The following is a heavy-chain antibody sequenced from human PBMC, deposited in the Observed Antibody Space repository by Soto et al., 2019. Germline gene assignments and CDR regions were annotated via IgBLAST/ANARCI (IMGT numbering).Heavy chain of an antibody. D-gene: IGHD2-21*01. J-gene: IGHJ5*02. CDR2: ISSSSTTI. V-gene: IGHV3-48*02. Sequence: PGRSRRLSCAASGFTFSTFGMNWVRPAPGKGLESISYISSSSTTIFYGGSVEGRFTVSRDNAENSLYLQMNSLRDEDTAVYYCASPKGGAVIGLNWFDPLGQLPMVTVYS. CDR3: ASPKGGAVIGLNWFDP. CDR1: GFTFSTFG.